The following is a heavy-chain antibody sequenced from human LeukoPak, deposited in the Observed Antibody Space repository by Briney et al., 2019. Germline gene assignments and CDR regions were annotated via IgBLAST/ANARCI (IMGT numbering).Heavy chain of an antibody. Sequence: PGGSLRLSCAASGFTFSSYWMHWVRQAPGKGLVWVSRINSDGSSTSYADSVKGRFTISRDNAKNTLYLQMNSLRAEDTAVYYCARSPRHDYGGCWYFDLWGRGTLVTVSS. V-gene: IGHV3-74*01. CDR3: ARSPRHDYGGCWYFDL. CDR1: GFTFSSYW. D-gene: IGHD4-23*01. CDR2: INSDGSST. J-gene: IGHJ2*01.